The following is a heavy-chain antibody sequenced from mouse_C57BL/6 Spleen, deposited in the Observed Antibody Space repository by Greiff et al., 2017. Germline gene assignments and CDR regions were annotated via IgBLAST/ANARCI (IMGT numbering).Heavy chain of an antibody. V-gene: IGHV2-9-1*01. D-gene: IGHD1-1*01. CDR2: IWTGGGT. Sequence: VMLVESGPGLVAPSPSLSITCTVSGFSLTSYAISWVRQPPGKGLEWLGVIWTGGGTNYNSALKSRLSISKDNSKSQVFLKMNSLQTDDTARYYCARKADYYGSSYWYFDVWGTGTTVTVSS. J-gene: IGHJ1*03. CDR3: ARKADYYGSSYWYFDV. CDR1: GFSLTSYA.